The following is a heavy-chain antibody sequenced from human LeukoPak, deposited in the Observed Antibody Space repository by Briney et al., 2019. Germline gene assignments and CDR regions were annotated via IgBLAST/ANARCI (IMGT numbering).Heavy chain of an antibody. Sequence: GGSLRLSCAASGFTFSSYGMHRVRQAPGKGLEWVAVISYDGSNKYYADSVKGRFTISRDNSKNTLYLQMNSLRAEDTAVYYCAKDGVAQWLAYYFDSWGQGTLVTVSS. CDR3: AKDGVAQWLAYYFDS. CDR2: ISYDGSNK. V-gene: IGHV3-30*18. D-gene: IGHD6-19*01. J-gene: IGHJ4*02. CDR1: GFTFSSYG.